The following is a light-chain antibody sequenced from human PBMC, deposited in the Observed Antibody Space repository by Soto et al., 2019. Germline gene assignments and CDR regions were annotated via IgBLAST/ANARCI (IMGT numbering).Light chain of an antibody. V-gene: IGKV3-11*01. CDR1: QSISSY. J-gene: IGKJ5*01. Sequence: EIVLTQSPDTLSLSPGEIATLSFSASQSISSYLACYQQKPGQAPRLLIYDASNRATGIPARFSGSGSGTDFTLTISSLEPEDFAVYYCQQRSNWPLITFGQGTRLEIK. CDR2: DAS. CDR3: QQRSNWPLIT.